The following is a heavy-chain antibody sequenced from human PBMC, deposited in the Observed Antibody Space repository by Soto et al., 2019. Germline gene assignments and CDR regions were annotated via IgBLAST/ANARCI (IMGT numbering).Heavy chain of an antibody. V-gene: IGHV3-15*07. CDR1: GFTFINAW. J-gene: IGHJ6*02. CDR3: TSTDILTGNYYYYGMDV. Sequence: PGGSLRLSCAASGFTFINAWMNWVRQAPGKGLEWVGRIKSKTDGGTTDYAAPVEGRFTISRDDSKNTLYLQMNSLKTEDTAVYYCTSTDILTGNYYYYGMDVWGQGTTVTVSS. D-gene: IGHD3-9*01. CDR2: IKSKTDGGTT.